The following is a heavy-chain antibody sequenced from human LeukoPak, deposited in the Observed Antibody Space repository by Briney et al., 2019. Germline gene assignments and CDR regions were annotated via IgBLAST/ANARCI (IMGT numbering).Heavy chain of an antibody. Sequence: ASVKVSCKASGYTFTDYYMHWVRQAPGQGLEWMGWLNPNSGDTNYAQKFQGRVSMTRDTSISTAYMDLSDLRSDDTTVYYCARGRNIEMTTMSGGSDYWGQGTLVTVSS. CDR3: ARGRNIEMTTMSGGSDY. J-gene: IGHJ4*02. V-gene: IGHV1-2*02. D-gene: IGHD5-24*01. CDR1: GYTFTDYY. CDR2: LNPNSGDT.